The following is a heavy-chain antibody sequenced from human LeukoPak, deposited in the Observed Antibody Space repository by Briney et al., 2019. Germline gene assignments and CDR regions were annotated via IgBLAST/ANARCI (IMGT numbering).Heavy chain of an antibody. CDR1: EGSINSYY. CDR3: ARDYYGLRAFDI. J-gene: IGHJ3*02. V-gene: IGHV4-59*01. D-gene: IGHD3-3*01. Sequence: SETLSLTCTVSEGSINSYYWSWIRQPPGKGLEWIGYIYYSGSTDYNPSLKSRVTTSVATPKKQFSLNLSSVTAADTGVYYCARDYYGLRAFDIWGQGTMVTVSS. CDR2: IYYSGST.